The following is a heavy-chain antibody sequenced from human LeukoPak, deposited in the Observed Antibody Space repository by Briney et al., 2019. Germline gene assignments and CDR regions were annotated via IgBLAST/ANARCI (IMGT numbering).Heavy chain of an antibody. CDR2: IYTSGST. Sequence: SETLSLTCTVSGGSISSGSYYWSWIRQPAGKGLEWIGRIYTSGSTNYNPSLKSRVTISVDTSKNQFSLKLSSVTAADTAVYYCARSPRGYSYGSDAFDIWGQGTMVTVSS. CDR3: ARSPRGYSYGSDAFDI. J-gene: IGHJ3*02. CDR1: GGSISSGSYY. D-gene: IGHD5-18*01. V-gene: IGHV4-61*02.